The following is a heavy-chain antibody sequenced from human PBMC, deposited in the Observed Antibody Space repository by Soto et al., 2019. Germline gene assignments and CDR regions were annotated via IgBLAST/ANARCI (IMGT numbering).Heavy chain of an antibody. Sequence: EVQLLESGGDLVQPGGSLRLSCAASGFTFSSYAMNWVRQAPGKGLEWVSAISGSGGNTFYADSVKGRFTISRDNSKNTLILQMHSLSVEHTAIYDYSLRNSGSYSYHGMDVWGQGTKVTVSS. CDR3: SLRNSGSYSYHGMDV. J-gene: IGHJ6*02. D-gene: IGHD1-26*01. CDR1: GFTFSSYA. V-gene: IGHV3-23*01. CDR2: ISGSGGNT.